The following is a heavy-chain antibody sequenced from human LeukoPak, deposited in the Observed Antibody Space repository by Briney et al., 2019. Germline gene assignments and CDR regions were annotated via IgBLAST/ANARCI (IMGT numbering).Heavy chain of an antibody. D-gene: IGHD6-13*01. CDR3: ARDTYSSSSYPFDY. J-gene: IGHJ4*02. Sequence: PGGSLRLSWSVSRFTLSNYAMSWVRHAPGEGLEWVSGISSSGGSTYYTACVKGRFTISRDNSTNTLFLLMNSLRAEDTAVYYCARDTYSSSSYPFDYWGQGTLVTVSS. V-gene: IGHV3-23*01. CDR1: RFTLSNYA. CDR2: ISSSGGST.